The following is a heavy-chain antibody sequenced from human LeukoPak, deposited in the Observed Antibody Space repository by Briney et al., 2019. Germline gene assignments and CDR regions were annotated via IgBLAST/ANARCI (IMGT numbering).Heavy chain of an antibody. D-gene: IGHD3-10*01. Sequence: SETLSLTCTVSAGSITSYYWIWIRRPPGKELEWMGFIHHIGSSNYNHPLQSRVTMSIDTSRNQFSLRLGSVTAADTAVYYCARESDTGKDYFDYWGLGTLVTVSS. CDR1: AGSITSYY. V-gene: IGHV4-59*01. J-gene: IGHJ4*02. CDR3: ARESDTGKDYFDY. CDR2: IHHIGSS.